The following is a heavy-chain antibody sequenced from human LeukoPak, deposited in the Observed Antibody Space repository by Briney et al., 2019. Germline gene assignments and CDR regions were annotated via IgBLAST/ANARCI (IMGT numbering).Heavy chain of an antibody. CDR1: GYTFTSYD. J-gene: IGHJ4*02. Sequence: GASVKVSCKASGYTFTSYDINWVRQATGQGLEWMGWMNPNSGNTGYAQKFQGRVTITRNTSISTAYMELSSLRSEDTAVYYCARGHSRYCSSTSCPLGYWGQGTLVTVSS. D-gene: IGHD2-2*01. V-gene: IGHV1-8*03. CDR3: ARGHSRYCSSTSCPLGY. CDR2: MNPNSGNT.